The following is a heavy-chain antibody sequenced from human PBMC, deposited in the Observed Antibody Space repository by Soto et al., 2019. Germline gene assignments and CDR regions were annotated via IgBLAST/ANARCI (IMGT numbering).Heavy chain of an antibody. J-gene: IGHJ4*02. V-gene: IGHV4-30-4*01. CDR2: IFDSGIT. CDR3: ATYYYDSSGYCPHFDY. CDR1: GGSIRSSLYY. Sequence: SETLSLTCTVSGGSIRSSLYYWSWIRQPPGKGLEWIGYIFDSGITHYNPSLKSRVAMSVDTSKNQFSLNLTSVTAADTAVYYCATYYYDSSGYCPHFDYWGQGTLVTVSS. D-gene: IGHD3-22*01.